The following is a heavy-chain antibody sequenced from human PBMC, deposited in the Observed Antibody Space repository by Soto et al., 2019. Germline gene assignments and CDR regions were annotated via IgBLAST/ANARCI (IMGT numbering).Heavy chain of an antibody. CDR3: ARLSGTYNDRYFDY. V-gene: IGHV4-39*01. J-gene: IGHJ4*02. Sequence: QLQLQESGPGLVKPSETLSLTCTVSGGSTSSSNYQWVWIRQPPGKGLEWIGNVYYNGNTYYNPSLKSRLTISVDTSNNQFSLMVKSVTAADTAVYYCARLSGTYNDRYFDYWGQGTLVTVSS. CDR2: VYYNGNT. D-gene: IGHD1-26*01. CDR1: GGSTSSSNYQ.